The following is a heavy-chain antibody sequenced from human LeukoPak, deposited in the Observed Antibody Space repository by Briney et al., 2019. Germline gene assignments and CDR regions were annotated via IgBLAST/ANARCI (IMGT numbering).Heavy chain of an antibody. V-gene: IGHV3-23*01. J-gene: IGHJ4*02. CDR3: AKTTAGYSSGRYPGWPVDY. CDR2: ISGSGGDT. Sequence: GGSLRLSCAASGFTFRSYAIYWVRQAPGEGLEWVSGISGSGGDTYFADSVKGRFTISRDNSKNTVFLQMDSLRAEDTAVYYCAKTTAGYSSGRYPGWPVDYWGQGTLVTVSS. CDR1: GFTFRSYA. D-gene: IGHD6-19*01.